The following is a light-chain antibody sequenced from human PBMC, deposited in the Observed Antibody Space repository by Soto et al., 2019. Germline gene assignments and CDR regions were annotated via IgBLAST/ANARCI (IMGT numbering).Light chain of an antibody. CDR2: DVS. CDR1: SSDVGGYNY. CDR3: SSYTSSNTYV. V-gene: IGLV2-14*01. Sequence: QSALTQPASVSGSPRQSITISCTGTSSDVGGYNYDSWYQQHPGKAPKLMIYDVSNRPSGVSNRFSGSKSGNTASLTISELQAEYEADYYCSSYTSSNTYVLGTGTKVTVL. J-gene: IGLJ1*01.